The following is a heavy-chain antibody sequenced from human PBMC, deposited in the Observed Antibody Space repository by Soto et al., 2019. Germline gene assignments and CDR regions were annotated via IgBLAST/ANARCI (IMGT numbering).Heavy chain of an antibody. Sequence: WETLSLTCTVSGGSISNKYWSWIRQPAGKGLEWIGRMSSSGVTNYSPSFKSRVTMSVDMSKNQFSLKLSSVTATDAAVYYCARALDSSGWYGDDAFDIWGQGTMVTVSS. CDR1: GGSISNKY. V-gene: IGHV4-4*07. CDR3: ARALDSSGWYGDDAFDI. CDR2: MSSSGVT. J-gene: IGHJ3*02. D-gene: IGHD6-19*01.